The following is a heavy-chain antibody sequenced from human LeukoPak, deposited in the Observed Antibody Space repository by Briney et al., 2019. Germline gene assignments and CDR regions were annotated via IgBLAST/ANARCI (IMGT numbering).Heavy chain of an antibody. D-gene: IGHD6-13*01. CDR3: ARGRMRSSSRRQNWFDP. Sequence: SETLSLTCAVYGGSFSGYYWSWIRQPPGKGPEWIGEINHSGSTNYNPSLKSRVTISVDTSKNQFSLKLSSVTAADTAVYYCARGRMRSSSRRQNWFDPWGQGTLVTVSS. V-gene: IGHV4-34*01. CDR2: INHSGST. CDR1: GGSFSGYY. J-gene: IGHJ5*02.